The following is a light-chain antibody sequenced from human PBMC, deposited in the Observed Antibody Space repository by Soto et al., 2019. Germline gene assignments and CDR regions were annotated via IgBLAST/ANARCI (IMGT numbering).Light chain of an antibody. CDR1: QDIGNA. CDR3: QQLDSYPRT. V-gene: IGKV1-17*01. J-gene: IGKJ1*01. Sequence: DIQMTQSPSSLSASVGDRFTVTWRASQDIGNALVWFQQKPGKAPKRLIYAASTLQSGVPSRFSGSRSGTEFTLTISSLQPEDFATYYCQQLDSYPRTLGQGTKVDIK. CDR2: AAS.